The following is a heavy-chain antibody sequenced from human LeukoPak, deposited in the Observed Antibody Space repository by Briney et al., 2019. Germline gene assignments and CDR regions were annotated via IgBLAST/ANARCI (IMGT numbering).Heavy chain of an antibody. J-gene: IGHJ4*02. CDR3: APAFVGGELFDY. V-gene: IGHV3-23*01. Sequence: PGGTLRLSCAASGFTFSSYGMSWVRQAPGKGLEWVSAISGSGGSTYYADSVKGRFTISRDNSKNTLYLQMNSLRAEDTAVYYCAPAFVGGELFDYWGQGTLVTVSS. D-gene: IGHD3-10*01. CDR2: ISGSGGST. CDR1: GFTFSSYG.